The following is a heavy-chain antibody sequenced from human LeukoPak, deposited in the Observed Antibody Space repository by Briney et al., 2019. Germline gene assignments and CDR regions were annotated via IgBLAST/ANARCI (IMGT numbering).Heavy chain of an antibody. J-gene: IGHJ4*02. CDR3: ARVRGHYYDSSGYYQIENFDY. CDR2: IKQDGSEK. Sequence: GGSLRLSCAASGFTFSSYWMSWVRQAPGKGLEWVANIKQDGSEKYYVDSVKGRFTMSRDNAKNSLYLKMNSLRAEDTAVYNCARVRGHYYDSSGYYQIENFDYWGQGTLVTVSS. CDR1: GFTFSSYW. V-gene: IGHV3-7*01. D-gene: IGHD3-22*01.